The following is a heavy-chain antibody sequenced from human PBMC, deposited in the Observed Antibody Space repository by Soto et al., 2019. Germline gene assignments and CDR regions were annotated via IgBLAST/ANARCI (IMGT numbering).Heavy chain of an antibody. CDR3: TSRGSSGWYGSWFDP. D-gene: IGHD6-19*01. V-gene: IGHV3-30-3*01. Sequence: GGSLRLSCAASGFTFSSYAMHWVRQAPGKGLEWVAVISYDGSNKYYADSVKGRFTISRDNSKNTLYLQMNSLKTEDTAVYYCTSRGSSGWYGSWFDPWGQGTLVTVSS. J-gene: IGHJ5*02. CDR1: GFTFSSYA. CDR2: ISYDGSNK.